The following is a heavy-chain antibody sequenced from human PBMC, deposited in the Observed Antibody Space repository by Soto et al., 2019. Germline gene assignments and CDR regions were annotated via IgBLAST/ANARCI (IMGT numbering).Heavy chain of an antibody. CDR2: ISSSSTI. Sequence: GSLRLSCAASGLTFSTYSRNWVRQAPGKGLEWVSYISSSSTIFYTDSVKGRFTVSRDNAKNSLYLQMNSLRAEDTAVYYCERPTYYHDSSGPPAYWGQGTPVTVSS. V-gene: IGHV3-48*01. J-gene: IGHJ4*02. CDR1: GLTFSTYS. CDR3: ERPTYYHDSSGPPAY. D-gene: IGHD3-22*01.